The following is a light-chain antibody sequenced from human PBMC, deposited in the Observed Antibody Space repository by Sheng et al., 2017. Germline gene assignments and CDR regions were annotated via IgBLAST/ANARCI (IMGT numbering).Light chain of an antibody. CDR2: HDT. CDR1: KLGDKF. V-gene: IGLV3-1*01. CDR3: QAWDSSTV. Sequence: SYELTQPPSVSVSPGQTASVTCSGDKLGDKFVSWYQQRSGQAPVLVIYHDTKRPSGIPERFSGSNSGNTATLTISGTQGMDEADYYCQAWDSSTVFGTGTKVTVL. J-gene: IGLJ1*01.